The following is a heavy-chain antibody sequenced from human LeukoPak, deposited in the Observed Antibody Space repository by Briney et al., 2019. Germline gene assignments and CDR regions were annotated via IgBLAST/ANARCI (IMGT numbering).Heavy chain of an antibody. V-gene: IGHV4-34*01. CDR2: INHSGST. J-gene: IGHJ4*02. Sequence: SETLSLTCAVYGGSFSGYYWSWIRQPPGKGLEWIGEINHSGSTNYNPSLKSRVTISVDTSKNQFSLMLSSVTAADTAVYYCARGPFRGFGEFYWGQGTLVTVSS. CDR3: ARGPFRGFGEFY. D-gene: IGHD3-10*01. CDR1: GGSFSGYY.